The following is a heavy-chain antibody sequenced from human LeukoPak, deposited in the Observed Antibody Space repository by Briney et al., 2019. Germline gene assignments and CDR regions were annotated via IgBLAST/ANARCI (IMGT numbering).Heavy chain of an antibody. J-gene: IGHJ4*02. V-gene: IGHV4-4*09. CDR1: GGSISSYY. CDR2: IYTSGST. D-gene: IGHD1-26*01. CDR3: ARLVGATHLDY. Sequence: SETLSLTCTVSGGSISSYYWSWIRQPPGKGLEWIGYIYTSGSTNYNPSLKSRVTIPVDTSKNQFSLKLSSGTAADTAVYYCARLVGATHLDYWGQGTLVTVSS.